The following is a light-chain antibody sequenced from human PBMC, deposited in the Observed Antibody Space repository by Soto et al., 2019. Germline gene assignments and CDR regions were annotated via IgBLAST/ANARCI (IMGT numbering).Light chain of an antibody. Sequence: EILMTQSPATLSVSPGAGATLSCSPSHRVHTHLAWYQQRHGQAPRLLISDASTRAAGIPARCSGSGSGTEFTLTISSLQSEDFAVYSCQQYNSWPLTFGRGTKVDIK. V-gene: IGKV3-15*01. CDR3: QQYNSWPLT. J-gene: IGKJ4*01. CDR1: HRVHTH. CDR2: DAS.